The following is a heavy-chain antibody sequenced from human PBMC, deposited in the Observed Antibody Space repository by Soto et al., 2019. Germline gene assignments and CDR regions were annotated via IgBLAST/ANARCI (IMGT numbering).Heavy chain of an antibody. V-gene: IGHV1-18*01. Sequence: QVQLVQSGAEVKKPGASVKVSCKASGYTFPSYGITWVRQAPGQGLEWMGWISAFNGKTDYPLKFQGRVTMTTDTFTSTAYMELRSLRSDDTAVYYCAISSHSEELPYYFDHCGQGNLVTVSS. CDR2: ISAFNGKT. D-gene: IGHD1-26*01. CDR3: AISSHSEELPYYFDH. CDR1: GYTFPSYG. J-gene: IGHJ4*02.